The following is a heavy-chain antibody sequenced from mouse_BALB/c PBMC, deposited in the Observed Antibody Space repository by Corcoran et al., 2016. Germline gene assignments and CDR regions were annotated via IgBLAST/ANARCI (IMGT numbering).Heavy chain of an antibody. D-gene: IGHD6-1*01. V-gene: IGHV9-1*02. CDR3: ARLDANGAY. Sequence: QIQLVQSGPELKKPGETVKISCKASGYTFTNYGMNWVKQAPGKGLKWMGWINTYTGEPTYADDFKGRFAFSLETSASTAYLQINNLKNEDMATYFCARLDANGAYGGQGTLVTVSA. CDR1: GYTFTNYG. CDR2: INTYTGEP. J-gene: IGHJ3*01.